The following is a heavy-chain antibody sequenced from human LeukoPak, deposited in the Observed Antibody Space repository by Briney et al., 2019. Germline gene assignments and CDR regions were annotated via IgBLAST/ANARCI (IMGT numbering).Heavy chain of an antibody. CDR3: AREGRIAVAGTLFDY. CDR2: IYHSGST. D-gene: IGHD6-19*01. Sequence: SETLSLTCAVSGGSISSSNWWSWVRQPPGKGLEWIGEIYHSGSTNYNPSLKSRVTISVDKSKNHFSLKLSSVTAADTAVYYCAREGRIAVAGTLFDYWGQGTLVTVSS. CDR1: GGSISSSNW. V-gene: IGHV4-4*02. J-gene: IGHJ4*02.